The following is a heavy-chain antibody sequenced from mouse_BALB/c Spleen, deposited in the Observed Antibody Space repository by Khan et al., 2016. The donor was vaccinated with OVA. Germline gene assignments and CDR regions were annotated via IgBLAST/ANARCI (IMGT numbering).Heavy chain of an antibody. CDR1: GYSITSGYA. CDR2: ISYSGGT. V-gene: IGHV3-2*02. D-gene: IGHD1-1*01. Sequence: EVQLQESGPGLVKPSQSLSLTCTVTGYSITSGYAWNWIRQFPGNKLEWMGYISYSGGTSYNPSLKSRISITRDTSKNQFFLQLNSVTTEDTATDYCARGNYYGYYFDYWGQGTPLTASS. CDR3: ARGNYYGYYFDY. J-gene: IGHJ2*01.